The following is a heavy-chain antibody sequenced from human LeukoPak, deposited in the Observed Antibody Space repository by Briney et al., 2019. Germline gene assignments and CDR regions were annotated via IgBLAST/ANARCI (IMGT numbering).Heavy chain of an antibody. CDR2: IYFSGST. V-gene: IGHV4-59*01. Sequence: SETLSLTCTVSGGSISSYYWSWIRQPPGKGLEWIGYIYFSGSTNYNPSLKSRVTISVDTSKNQFSLKLSSVTAADTAVYYCARGSYGSGSYLGLNWFDPWGQGTLVTVSS. CDR1: GGSISSYY. D-gene: IGHD3-10*01. J-gene: IGHJ5*02. CDR3: ARGSYGSGSYLGLNWFDP.